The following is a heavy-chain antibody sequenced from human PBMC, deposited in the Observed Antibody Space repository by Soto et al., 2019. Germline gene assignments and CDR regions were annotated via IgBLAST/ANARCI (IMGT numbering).Heavy chain of an antibody. CDR1: GYTFTSYG. CDR3: ARDVPGGPYGSGGSCHSFDY. D-gene: IGHD2-15*01. Sequence: QVQLVQSGAEVKKPGASVKVSCKASGYTFTSYGISWVRQAPGQGLEWMGWISAYNGNTNYAQKLQGRVTMTTDTPTSTAYMELRSLRSDDTAVYYCARDVPGGPYGSGGSCHSFDYWGQGTLVTVSS. CDR2: ISAYNGNT. J-gene: IGHJ4*02. V-gene: IGHV1-18*01.